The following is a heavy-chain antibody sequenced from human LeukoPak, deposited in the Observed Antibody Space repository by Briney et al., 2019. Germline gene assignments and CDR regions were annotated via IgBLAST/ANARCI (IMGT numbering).Heavy chain of an antibody. V-gene: IGHV3-30-3*01. Sequence: PGRSLRLSCAASGFTLSSYAMHWVRQAPGKGLEWVAVISYDGSNKYYADSVKGRFTISRDNSKNTLYLQMNSLRAEDTAVYYCARDLDYWGQGTLVTVSS. CDR2: ISYDGSNK. CDR1: GFTLSSYA. CDR3: ARDLDY. J-gene: IGHJ4*02.